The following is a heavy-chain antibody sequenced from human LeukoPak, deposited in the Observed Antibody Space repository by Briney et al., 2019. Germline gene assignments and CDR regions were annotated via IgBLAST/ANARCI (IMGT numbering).Heavy chain of an antibody. CDR2: ISSSGSTI. V-gene: IGHV3-48*03. J-gene: IGHJ4*02. D-gene: IGHD6-19*01. CDR1: GFTFSSYE. Sequence: PGGSLRLSCAASGFTFSSYEMNWVRQAPGKGLEWVSYISSSGSTIYYADSVKGRFTISRDNAKNSLYLQMNSLRAEDTAVYYCARDSWLADGALPSFFDYWGQGTLVTVSS. CDR3: ARDSWLADGALPSFFDY.